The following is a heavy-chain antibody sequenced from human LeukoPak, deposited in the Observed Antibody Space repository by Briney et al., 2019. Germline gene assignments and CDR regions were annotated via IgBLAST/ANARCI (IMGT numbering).Heavy chain of an antibody. J-gene: IGHJ5*02. CDR1: GGSFSGYY. CDR3: ARGRYRGWFDP. D-gene: IGHD1-1*01. V-gene: IGHV4-34*01. CDR2: INHSGST. Sequence: SETLSLTCAVYGGSFSGYYCSWIRQPPGKGLEWIGEINHSGSTNYNPSLKSRVTISVDTSKNQFSLKLSSVTAADTAVYYCARGRYRGWFDPWGQGTLVTVSS.